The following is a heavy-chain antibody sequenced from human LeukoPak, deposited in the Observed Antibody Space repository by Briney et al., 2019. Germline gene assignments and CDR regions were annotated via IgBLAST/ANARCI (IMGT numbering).Heavy chain of an antibody. CDR3: ASLGSVY. CDR1: GFTFSSYG. CDR2: ISYDGSNK. Sequence: PGGSLRLSCAASGFTFSSYGMHWVRQAPGKGLEWVAVISYDGSNKYYADSVKGRFTISRDNAKNTLYLQMNSLRAEDTAVYYCASLGSVYWGQGTLVTVSS. J-gene: IGHJ4*02. D-gene: IGHD2-2*03. V-gene: IGHV3-30*03.